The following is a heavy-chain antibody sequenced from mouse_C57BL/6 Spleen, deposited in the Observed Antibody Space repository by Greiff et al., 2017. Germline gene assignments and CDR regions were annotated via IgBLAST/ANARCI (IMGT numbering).Heavy chain of an antibody. V-gene: IGHV1-69*01. J-gene: IGHJ1*03. CDR3: AREVVARYFDV. Sequence: QVQLQQPGAELVMPGASVKLSCKASGYTFTSYWMHWVKQRPGQGLEWIGEIDPSDSYTNYNQKFKGKSTLTVDKSSSTAYMQLSSLTSEASAVYYCAREVVARYFDVWGTGTTVTVSS. D-gene: IGHD1-1*01. CDR2: IDPSDSYT. CDR1: GYTFTSYW.